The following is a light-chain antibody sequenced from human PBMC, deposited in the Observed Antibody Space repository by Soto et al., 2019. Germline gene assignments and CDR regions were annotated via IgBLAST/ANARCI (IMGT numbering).Light chain of an antibody. CDR2: GNS. V-gene: IGLV1-40*01. CDR1: DSSIGAGYD. Sequence: QSVLTQPPSVSGAPGQRVTISCTGSDSSIGAGYDVHWYQQLPGTPPKVLIYGNSNRPSGVPDRFSASKSGTSASLAITGLQAEDEADYCCQSYDNSLSGSYVFGSGTKLTVL. CDR3: QSYDNSLSGSYV. J-gene: IGLJ1*01.